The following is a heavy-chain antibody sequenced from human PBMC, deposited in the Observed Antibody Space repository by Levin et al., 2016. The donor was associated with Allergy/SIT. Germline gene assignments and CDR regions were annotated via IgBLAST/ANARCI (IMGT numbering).Heavy chain of an antibody. CDR3: AKDGAFSGSYFNWFDP. V-gene: IGHV3-23*01. CDR1: GFTFSSYA. D-gene: IGHD1-26*01. J-gene: IGHJ5*02. CDR2: ISGSGGST. Sequence: GESLKISCAASGFTFSSYAMSWVRQAPGKGLEWVSAISGSGGSTYYADSVKGRFTISRDNSKNTLYLQMNSLRAEDTAVYYCAKDGAFSGSYFNWFDPWGQGTLVTVSS.